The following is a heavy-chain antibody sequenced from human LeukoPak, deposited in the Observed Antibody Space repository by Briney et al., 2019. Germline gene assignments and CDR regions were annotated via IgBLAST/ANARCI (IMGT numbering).Heavy chain of an antibody. J-gene: IGHJ5*02. Sequence: GGSLRLSFAASGFTFSSYAMSWVRQAPGKGLEWVSAMSGSGGSTYYADSVKGRFTISRDNSKNTLYLQMNSLRTEDTAVYYCARDIVVVPAARQRDWFDPWGQGTLVTVSS. V-gene: IGHV3-23*01. CDR2: MSGSGGST. CDR1: GFTFSSYA. D-gene: IGHD2-2*01. CDR3: ARDIVVVPAARQRDWFDP.